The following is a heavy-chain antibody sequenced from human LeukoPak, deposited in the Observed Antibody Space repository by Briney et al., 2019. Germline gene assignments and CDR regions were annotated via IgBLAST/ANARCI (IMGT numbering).Heavy chain of an antibody. V-gene: IGHV3-21*01. J-gene: IGHJ4*02. D-gene: IGHD5-18*01. CDR1: GFTFSSYS. Sequence: PGGSLRLSCAASGFTFSSYSMNWVRQAPGKGLEWVSSISSSSSYIYYADSVKGRFTISRDNAKNSLYLQMNSLRAEDTAVYYCARDEQLWFGPNSYFDYWGQGTLVTVSS. CDR2: ISSSSSYI. CDR3: ARDEQLWFGPNSYFDY.